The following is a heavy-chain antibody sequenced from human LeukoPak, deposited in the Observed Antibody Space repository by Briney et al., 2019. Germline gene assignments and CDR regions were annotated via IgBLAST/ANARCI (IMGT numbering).Heavy chain of an antibody. Sequence: PGGSLRLSCAASGFTFSVYWMSWARQAPGKGLEWVGNINDVGSDKYYVDSVNGRFTFSRDNVKSLLYLQMNNLRAEDTAVYYCARHVAAGTVDYWGQGTLVTVPS. J-gene: IGHJ4*02. CDR1: GFTFSVYW. CDR3: ARHVAAGTVDY. D-gene: IGHD6-13*01. CDR2: INDVGSDK. V-gene: IGHV3-7*01.